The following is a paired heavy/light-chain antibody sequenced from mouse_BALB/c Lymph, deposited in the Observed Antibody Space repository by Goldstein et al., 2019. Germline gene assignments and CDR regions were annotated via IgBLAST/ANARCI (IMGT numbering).Light chain of an antibody. J-gene: IGKJ2*01. CDR1: QDINKY. CDR2: YTS. CDR3: LQYDSLYT. V-gene: IGKV19-93*01. Sequence: DIQMTQSPSSLSTSLGGKVTFTCKASQDINKYIAWYQHKPGEGPRLLIHYTSTLQPGIPSRFSGSGSGTDYSFSISNLEPEDLATYYCLQYDSLYTFGGGTKLEIK.
Heavy chain of an antibody. CDR2: MSSGGNSI. Sequence: DVQLVESGGGLVQPGGSRKLSCAASGFTFSSFGMHWVRQAPEKGLEWVAYMSSGGNSIYYTDTVKGRFTISRDNPKNTLYLQMTSLRSEDTAIYYCTRSGYWYEGRGFDYWGQGTTLIVST. CDR1: GFTFSSFG. V-gene: IGHV5-17*02. J-gene: IGHJ2*01. D-gene: IGHD2-14*01. CDR3: TRSGYWYEGRGFDY.